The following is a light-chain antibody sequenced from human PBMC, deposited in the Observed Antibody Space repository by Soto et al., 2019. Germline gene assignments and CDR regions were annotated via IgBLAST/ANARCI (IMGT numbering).Light chain of an antibody. V-gene: IGKV3-15*01. CDR1: QSVSSK. CDR2: GAS. J-gene: IGKJ1*01. CDR3: QQDNRCRWT. Sequence: EIVMTQSPATLSVSPGEGATLSCRASQSVSSKLAWYQQKPGQAPRLLIYGASTRATGIPARFSGSGSGTVVTLIISSLQSEDSAVYLCQQDNRCRWTVRQGTKVEIK.